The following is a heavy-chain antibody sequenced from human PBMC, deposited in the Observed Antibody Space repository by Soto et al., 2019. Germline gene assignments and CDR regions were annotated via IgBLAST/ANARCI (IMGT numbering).Heavy chain of an antibody. J-gene: IGHJ4*02. CDR3: EHSTYGDCPHF. D-gene: IGHD4-17*01. V-gene: IGHV2-5*02. CDR1: GFSLSTSGVG. CDR2: IYWDDDK. Sequence: QITLKESGPTLVKPTQTLTLTCTFSGFSLSTSGVGVGWIRQPPGKALEWLALIYWDDDKRYSPSLKSRLTIHKDTSNHQVVLTMTNMDPVDTATYYCEHSTYGDCPHFWGQGTLVTVSS.